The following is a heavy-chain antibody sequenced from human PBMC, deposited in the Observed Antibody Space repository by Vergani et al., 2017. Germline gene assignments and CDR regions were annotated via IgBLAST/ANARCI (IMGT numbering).Heavy chain of an antibody. D-gene: IGHD1-26*01. Sequence: QVQLVESGGGLVKPGGSLRLSCAASGFTFSDYYMSWIRQAPGKGLEWVSYISSSGNTISYADSVKGRFTISRDNSKNSLYQQMSNLRAEDTAVYYCARVQWELLQSYMDVWGKGTTVTVSS. CDR2: ISSSGNTI. CDR1: GFTFSDYY. V-gene: IGHV3-11*01. J-gene: IGHJ6*03. CDR3: ARVQWELLQSYMDV.